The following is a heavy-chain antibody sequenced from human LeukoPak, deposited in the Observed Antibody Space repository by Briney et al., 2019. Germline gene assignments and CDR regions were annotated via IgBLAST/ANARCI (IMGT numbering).Heavy chain of an antibody. CDR2: IYYSGST. Sequence: SETLSLTCTVSGGSISSYYWSWIRQPPGKGLEWIGYIYYSGSTNYNPSLKSRVTISVDTSKNQFSLKLSSVTAADTAAYYCARAGMATKADYYYYMDVWGKGTTVTVSS. D-gene: IGHD5-24*01. V-gene: IGHV4-59*01. CDR3: ARAGMATKADYYYYMDV. J-gene: IGHJ6*03. CDR1: GGSISSYY.